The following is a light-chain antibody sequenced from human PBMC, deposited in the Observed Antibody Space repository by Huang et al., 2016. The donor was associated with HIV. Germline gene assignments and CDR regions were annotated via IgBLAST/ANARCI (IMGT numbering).Light chain of an antibody. J-gene: IGKJ1*01. CDR1: QSISSW. CDR3: QQYNSYWT. Sequence: DIQMTTSPSTLSASVGDRVTITCRASQSISSWLAWYQQKPGKAPQLLIYKASNLESGVPSRFSGSGSGTEFTLTISSLQPDDFATYYCQQYNSYWTFGQGTKVEIK. V-gene: IGKV1-5*03. CDR2: KAS.